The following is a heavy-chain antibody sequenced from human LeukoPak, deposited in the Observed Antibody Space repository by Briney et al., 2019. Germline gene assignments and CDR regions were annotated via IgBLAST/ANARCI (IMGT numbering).Heavy chain of an antibody. Sequence: PSETLSLTCTVSGGSVSSYYLSWIRQPAGKGLEWIGRIYGTVTTYNPSLVGRVTLPVDTSNNHFSLKLRSVTAADTAIYYCARDSGTTGEVKFDPWGQGTLVTVSS. CDR3: ARDSGTTGEVKFDP. J-gene: IGHJ5*02. CDR1: GGSVSSYY. D-gene: IGHD3-10*01. CDR2: IYGTVT. V-gene: IGHV4-4*07.